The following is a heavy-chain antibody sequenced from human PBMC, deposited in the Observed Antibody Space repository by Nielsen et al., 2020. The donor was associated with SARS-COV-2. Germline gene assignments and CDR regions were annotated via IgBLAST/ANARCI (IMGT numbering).Heavy chain of an antibody. CDR1: GYTFTGYY. D-gene: IGHD3-16*01. CDR2: INPNSGGT. J-gene: IGHJ4*02. V-gene: IGHV1-2*02. Sequence: ASVKVSCKASGYTFTGYYMHWVRQAPGQGLEWMGWINPNSGGTNYAQKFQGRVTMTRDTSISTAYMELSRLRSDDTAVYYCATDYVWGGEVYYFDYWGQGTLVTVSS. CDR3: ATDYVWGGEVYYFDY.